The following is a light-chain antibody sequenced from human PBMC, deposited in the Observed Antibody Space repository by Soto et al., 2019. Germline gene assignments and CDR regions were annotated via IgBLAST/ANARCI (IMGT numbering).Light chain of an antibody. Sequence: DIQMTQSPSSLSASVGDRVIITCRAGQTVTDYLNWYQHKPGKAPKLLIYSASTLQTGVPSRFSGSGSGTDFTLTITSLQPEDFGTYYCHQTYSTHQTFVQGTRVEIK. CDR3: HQTYSTHQT. CDR1: QTVTDY. V-gene: IGKV1-39*01. J-gene: IGKJ1*01. CDR2: SAS.